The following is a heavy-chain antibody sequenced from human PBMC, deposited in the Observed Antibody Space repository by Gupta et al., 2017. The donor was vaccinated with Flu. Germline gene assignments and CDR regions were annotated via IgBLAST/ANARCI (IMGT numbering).Heavy chain of an antibody. J-gene: IGHJ4*02. Sequence: EVQLVESGGGLVQPGGSMKLSCAASGFTFSGSAMPLVRQASGKGLEWVGRIRSKANSYATAYAASVKGRFTISRDDSKNTAYLQMNSLKTEDTAVYYCTRHWGYSSSWYHFDYWGQGTLVTVSS. CDR1: GFTFSGSA. CDR3: TRHWGYSSSWYHFDY. V-gene: IGHV3-73*01. CDR2: IRSKANSYAT. D-gene: IGHD6-13*01.